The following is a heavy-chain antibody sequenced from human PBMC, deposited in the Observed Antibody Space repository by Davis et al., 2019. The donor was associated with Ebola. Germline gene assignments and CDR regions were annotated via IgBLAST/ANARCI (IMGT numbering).Heavy chain of an antibody. Sequence: GESLKISCAASGFTFSSYGMHWVRQAPGKGLEWAAVIWYDGSNKYYADSVKGRFTISRDNAKNSLYLQMNSLRAEDTAVYYCARALTYYYDSSPVDYWGQGTLVTVSS. D-gene: IGHD3-22*01. CDR3: ARALTYYYDSSPVDY. J-gene: IGHJ4*02. CDR2: IWYDGSNK. CDR1: GFTFSSYG. V-gene: IGHV3-33*01.